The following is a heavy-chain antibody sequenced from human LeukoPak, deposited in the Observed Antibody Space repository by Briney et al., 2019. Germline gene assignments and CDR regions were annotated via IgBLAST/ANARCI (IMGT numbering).Heavy chain of an antibody. D-gene: IGHD3-10*01. CDR3: ARVRGERAFDI. J-gene: IGHJ3*02. V-gene: IGHV3-21*04. CDR1: GFTFIDYT. CDR2: ISSSTDYI. Sequence: PGRSLRLSCAASGFTFIDYTMNWVRQAPGKGLEWVSSISSSTDYIYYGDSVKGRFTISRDNAKQSVYLQMNSLRAEDTAVYYCARVRGERAFDIWGQGTMVTVSS.